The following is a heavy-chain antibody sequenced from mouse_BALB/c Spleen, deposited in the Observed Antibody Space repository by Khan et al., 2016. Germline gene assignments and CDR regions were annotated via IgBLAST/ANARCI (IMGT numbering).Heavy chain of an antibody. CDR1: GFDFRRHR. CDR3: ASIQYYYWYFEV. D-gene: IGHD1-2*01. V-gene: IGHV4-1*02. CDR2: INPDSSTI. J-gene: IGHJ1*01. Sequence: EVQLEEPGGGQEQTGGYLKLSCAATGFDFRRHRMRRARQGPGKGLERIGAINPDSSTIQHRTSLKDKSNLSRDNAKNTLYLQPSKVRSEDTALCYCASIQYYYWYFEVWRAGTTVTVPS.